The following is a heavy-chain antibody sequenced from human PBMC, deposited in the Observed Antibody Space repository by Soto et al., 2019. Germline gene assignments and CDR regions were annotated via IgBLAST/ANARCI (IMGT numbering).Heavy chain of an antibody. J-gene: IGHJ6*02. CDR1: GGTFSSYA. CDR2: IIPIFGTA. Sequence: ASVKVSCKASGGTFSSYAISWVRQAPGQGLEWMGGIIPIFGTANYAQKFQGRATITADESTSTAYMELSSLRSEDTAVYYCARDGSSGSYYKGYYYGMDVWGQGTTVTVSS. CDR3: ARDGSSGSYYKGYYYGMDV. V-gene: IGHV1-69*13. D-gene: IGHD3-10*01.